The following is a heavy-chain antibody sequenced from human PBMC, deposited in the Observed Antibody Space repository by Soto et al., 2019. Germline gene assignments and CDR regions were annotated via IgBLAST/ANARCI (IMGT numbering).Heavy chain of an antibody. D-gene: IGHD2-21*01. Sequence: QVQLVESGGGVVQPGRSLRLSCAASGFTFSSYGMHWVRQAPGKGLEWVAVIWYDGSNKYYADSVKGRFTISRDSSKNTLYLQMNSLRAEDTAVYYCARDQFRQSIDYYYYGMDVWGQGTTVTVSS. CDR2: IWYDGSNK. J-gene: IGHJ6*02. CDR3: ARDQFRQSIDYYYYGMDV. V-gene: IGHV3-33*01. CDR1: GFTFSSYG.